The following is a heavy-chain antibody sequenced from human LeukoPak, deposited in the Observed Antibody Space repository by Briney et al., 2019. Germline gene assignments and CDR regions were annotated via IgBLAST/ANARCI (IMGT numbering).Heavy chain of an antibody. CDR1: GFTFSGYW. CDR2: INNDGSST. J-gene: IGHJ4*02. Sequence: PGGSLRLSCAASGFTFSGYWMHWVRQAPGKGLVWVSRINNDGSSTRYAASVQGRFTTSRDNAKNTLYLQMNSPRAEDTAVYYCASLSDTAMVRLDYWGQGTLVTVSS. CDR3: ASLSDTAMVRLDY. D-gene: IGHD5-18*01. V-gene: IGHV3-74*01.